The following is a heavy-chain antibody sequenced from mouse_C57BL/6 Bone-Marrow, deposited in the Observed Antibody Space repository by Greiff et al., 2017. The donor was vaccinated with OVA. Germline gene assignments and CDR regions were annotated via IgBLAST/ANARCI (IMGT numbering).Heavy chain of an antibody. V-gene: IGHV1-55*01. J-gene: IGHJ4*01. D-gene: IGHD1-1*01. Sequence: VQLQQSGAELVKPGASVKMSCKASGYTFTSYWITWVKQRPGQGLEWIGDIYPGSGSTNYNEKFKSKATLTVDPSSSTAYMQLSRLTSEHSAVYYAARDYGSSSSYCAMDYWGQGTSVTVSS. CDR3: ARDYGSSSSYCAMDY. CDR1: GYTFTSYW. CDR2: IYPGSGST.